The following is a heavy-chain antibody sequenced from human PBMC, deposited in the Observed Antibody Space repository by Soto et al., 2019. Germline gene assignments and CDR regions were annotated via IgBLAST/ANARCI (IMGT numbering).Heavy chain of an antibody. CDR2: IYHSGST. D-gene: IGHD4-17*01. CDR1: GGSISSGGYS. CDR3: ARVGRDYGDSIYYYGMDV. Sequence: SETLSLTCAVSGGSISSGGYSWNWIRQPPGKGLEWIGYIYHSGSTLYNQSLKSRVTISVDKSKNQFSLKLTSVTAADTAVYYCARVGRDYGDSIYYYGMDVWGQGTTVTVSS. V-gene: IGHV4-30-2*01. J-gene: IGHJ6*02.